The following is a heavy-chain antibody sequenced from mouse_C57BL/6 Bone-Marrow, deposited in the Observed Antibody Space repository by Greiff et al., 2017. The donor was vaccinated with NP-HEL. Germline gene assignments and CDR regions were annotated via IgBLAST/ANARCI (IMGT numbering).Heavy chain of an antibody. CDR2: SRNKANDYTT. CDR3: ARDACLPPYAMDY. Sequence: EVKVVESGGGLVQSGRSLRLSCATSGFTFSDFYMEWVRQAPGKGLEWIAASRNKANDYTTEYSASVKGRFIVSRDTSQSILYLQMNALRAEDTAIYYCARDACLPPYAMDYWGQGTSVTVSS. J-gene: IGHJ4*01. CDR1: GFTFSDFY. V-gene: IGHV7-1*01. D-gene: IGHD2-1*01.